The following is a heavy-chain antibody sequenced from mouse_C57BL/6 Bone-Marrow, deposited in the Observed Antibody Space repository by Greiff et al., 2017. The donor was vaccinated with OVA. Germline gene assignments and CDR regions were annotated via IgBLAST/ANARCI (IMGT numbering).Heavy chain of an antibody. J-gene: IGHJ3*01. CDR3: ARDPRRDRGFAY. V-gene: IGHV1-82*01. D-gene: IGHD3-3*01. Sequence: QVQLKESGPELVKPGASVKISCKASGYAFSSSWMNWVKQRPGKGLEWIGRIYPGDGDTNYNGKFKGKATLTADKSSSTAYMQLSSLTSEDSAVDFCARDPRRDRGFAYWGQGTLVTVSA. CDR1: GYAFSSSW. CDR2: IYPGDGDT.